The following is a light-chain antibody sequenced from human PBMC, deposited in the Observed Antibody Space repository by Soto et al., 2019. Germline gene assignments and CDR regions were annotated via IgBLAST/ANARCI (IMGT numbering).Light chain of an antibody. CDR1: QSVSSSY. J-gene: IGKJ1*01. CDR2: GAS. Sequence: IVLTHPPGTLSLSPCERATLSLSASQSVSSSYLAWYQQKPGQAPRLLIYGASSRATGIPDRFSGSGSGTDFTLTISRLEPEDFAVYYCQQYGTSPPGTFGQGTKVDIK. V-gene: IGKV3-20*01. CDR3: QQYGTSPPGT.